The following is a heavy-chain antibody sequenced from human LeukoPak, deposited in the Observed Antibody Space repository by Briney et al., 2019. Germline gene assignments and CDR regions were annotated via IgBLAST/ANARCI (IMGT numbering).Heavy chain of an antibody. CDR3: ARADCSGGSCPFDY. D-gene: IGHD2-15*01. CDR1: GGSISSGGYY. CDR2: IYYSGST. Sequence: SETLSLTRTVSGGSISSGGYYWSWIRQHPGKGLEWIGYIYYSGSTYYNPSLKSRVTISVDTSKNQFSLKLSSVTAADTAVYYCARADCSGGSCPFDYWGQGTLVTVSS. V-gene: IGHV4-31*03. J-gene: IGHJ4*02.